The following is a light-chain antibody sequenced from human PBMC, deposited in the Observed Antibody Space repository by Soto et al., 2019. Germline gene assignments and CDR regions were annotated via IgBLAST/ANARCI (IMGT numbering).Light chain of an antibody. Sequence: QSALTQPPSASGSPGQSVTISCTGTNNDVGGYEYVSWYQQHPGKAPKLLIFEVTKRPSGVPDRFSGSKSGNTASLTVSGLQADDEADYYCSSYTGSNIGVFGTGTKVTVL. V-gene: IGLV2-8*01. CDR3: SSYTGSNIGV. J-gene: IGLJ1*01. CDR1: NNDVGGYEY. CDR2: EVT.